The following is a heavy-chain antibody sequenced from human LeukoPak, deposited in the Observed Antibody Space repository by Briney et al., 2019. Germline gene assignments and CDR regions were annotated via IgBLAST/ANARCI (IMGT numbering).Heavy chain of an antibody. CDR3: AREVDHSVDY. D-gene: IGHD2-15*01. CDR1: EFSVGSNY. V-gene: IGHV3-66*02. CDR2: IYSGGST. J-gene: IGHJ4*02. Sequence: PGGSLRLSCAASEFSVGSNYMTWVRQAPGKGLEWVSLIYSGGSTYYADSVKGRFTISRDNSKNTLYLQMNSLRAEDTAVYYCAREVDHSVDYWGQGTLVTVSS.